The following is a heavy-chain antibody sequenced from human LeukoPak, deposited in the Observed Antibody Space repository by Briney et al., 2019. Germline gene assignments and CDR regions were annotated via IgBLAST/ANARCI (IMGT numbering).Heavy chain of an antibody. CDR2: ISDDEDNK. D-gene: IGHD1-26*01. CDR1: GFPFSYYS. V-gene: IGHV3-30*09. CDR3: ARSPTRSLRVGEFDF. Sequence: GGSLRLSCAASGFPFSYYSMHWVRQAPGKGLEWVAVISDDEDNKYYADSVKGRFAISRDNSKDTLYLQMNSLRAGDTAVYYCARSPTRSLRVGEFDFWGQGTLVAVCS. J-gene: IGHJ4*02.